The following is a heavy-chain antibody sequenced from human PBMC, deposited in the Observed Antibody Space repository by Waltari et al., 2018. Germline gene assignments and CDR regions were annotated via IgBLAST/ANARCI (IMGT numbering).Heavy chain of an antibody. J-gene: IGHJ3*02. CDR3: ARGRALVATEVAFDI. V-gene: IGHV4-59*01. CDR1: GGSISSYY. CDR2: IYYSGST. D-gene: IGHD5-12*01. Sequence: QVQLQESGPGLVKPSETLSLTCTVSGGSISSYYWSWLRQPPGKGLEWIGYIYYSGSTNYNPSLKSRVTISVDTSKNQFSLKLSSVTAADTAVYYCARGRALVATEVAFDIWGQGTMVTVSS.